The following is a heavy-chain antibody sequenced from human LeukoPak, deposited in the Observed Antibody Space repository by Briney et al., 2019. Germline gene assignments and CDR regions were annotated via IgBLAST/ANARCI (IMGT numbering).Heavy chain of an antibody. Sequence: PSETPSLTCTVSGGSIRSSSYYWGWIRQPPGKGLEWIGSIYYSGNVYYNPSLKSRVTISVDTSKNQFSLKMNSVTAADTAVYFCARHSPNWNYGEYFDYWGQGILVTVSS. CDR2: IYYSGNV. V-gene: IGHV4-39*01. CDR1: GGSIRSSSYY. D-gene: IGHD1-7*01. CDR3: ARHSPNWNYGEYFDY. J-gene: IGHJ4*02.